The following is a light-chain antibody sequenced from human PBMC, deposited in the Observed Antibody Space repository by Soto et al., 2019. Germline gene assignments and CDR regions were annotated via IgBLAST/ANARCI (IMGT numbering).Light chain of an antibody. V-gene: IGKV3-11*01. J-gene: IGKJ3*01. CDR1: QSXSSY. CDR3: QQRSNWPLFT. CDR2: DAS. Sequence: EIXLTQXPXTLSXXPGERATLXXRASQSXSSYLAWYQQKPGQAPRLLIYDASNRATGIPARFSGSGSGTXFTLTISSLEPEDFAVYYCQQRSNWPLFTFGPGTKVDIK.